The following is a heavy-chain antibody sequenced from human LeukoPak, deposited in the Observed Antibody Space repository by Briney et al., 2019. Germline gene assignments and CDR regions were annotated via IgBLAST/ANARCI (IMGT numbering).Heavy chain of an antibody. Sequence: PSETLSLTCAVYGGSFSGYYWSWIRQPPGKGLEWIGEINHSGSTNYNPSLKSRVTISVDTSKNQFSLKPSSVTAADTAVYYCARGVVVPAAFPYYCDYWGQGTLVTVSS. V-gene: IGHV4-34*01. CDR2: INHSGST. D-gene: IGHD2-2*01. CDR3: ARGVVVPAAFPYYCDY. CDR1: GGSFSGYY. J-gene: IGHJ4*02.